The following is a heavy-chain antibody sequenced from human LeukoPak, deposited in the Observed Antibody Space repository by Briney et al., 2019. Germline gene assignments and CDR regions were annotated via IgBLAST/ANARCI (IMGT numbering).Heavy chain of an antibody. D-gene: IGHD3-16*01. CDR1: GFTFSSYS. CDR3: ARANYELAAFPFDY. CDR2: ISSSSSYI. V-gene: IGHV3-21*01. Sequence: PGGSLRLSCAASGFTFSSYSMNWVRQAPGKGLEWVSSISSSSSYIYYADSVKGRFTISRDNAKNSLYLQMNSLRAEDTAVYYCARANYELAAFPFDYWGQGTLVTVSS. J-gene: IGHJ4*02.